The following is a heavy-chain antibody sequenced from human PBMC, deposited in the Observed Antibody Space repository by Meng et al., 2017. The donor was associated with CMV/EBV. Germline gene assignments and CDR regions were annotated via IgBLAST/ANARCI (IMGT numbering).Heavy chain of an antibody. CDR3: ARIDVDTAMVPYYYGMDV. D-gene: IGHD5-18*01. Sequence: GESLKISCAASGFTFSNAWMSWVRKAPGKGMEWVSVIYSGGSTYYADSVKGRFTISRDNSKNTLYLQMNSLRAEDTAVYYCARIDVDTAMVPYYYGMDVWGQGTTVTVSS. J-gene: IGHJ6*02. CDR2: IYSGGST. CDR1: GFTFSNAW. V-gene: IGHV3-66*02.